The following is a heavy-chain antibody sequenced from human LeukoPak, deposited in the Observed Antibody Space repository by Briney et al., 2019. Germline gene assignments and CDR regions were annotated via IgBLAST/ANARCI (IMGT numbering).Heavy chain of an antibody. Sequence: GRCLRLAWAAAGFSAGRYAIGWVRQTPRKGPWWVSAISGSGGSTSYADSVKGRFTISRDNSKTTLYLQMNRLRAEDTAVYYCAKEGGGPFHAFDIWGQGTMVTVSS. CDR2: ISGSGGST. CDR3: AKEGGGPFHAFDI. J-gene: IGHJ3*02. CDR1: GFSAGRYA. D-gene: IGHD1-26*01. V-gene: IGHV3-23*01.